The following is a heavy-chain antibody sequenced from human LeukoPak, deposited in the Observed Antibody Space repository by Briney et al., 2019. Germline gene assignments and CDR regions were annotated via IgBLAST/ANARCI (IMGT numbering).Heavy chain of an antibody. D-gene: IGHD5-12*01. CDR2: IGNTGGTT. CDR3: AKGRSGSHYDAFDV. CDR1: GFTFRNYV. V-gene: IGHV3-23*01. Sequence: PGGSLRLFCAASGFTFRNYVMIWVRQAPGKGLEWVSTIGNTGGTTYYADSVKGRFIISRDNSKNTVYLQMNSLRAEDTAIYYCAKGRSGSHYDAFDVWGQGTMVTVSS. J-gene: IGHJ3*01.